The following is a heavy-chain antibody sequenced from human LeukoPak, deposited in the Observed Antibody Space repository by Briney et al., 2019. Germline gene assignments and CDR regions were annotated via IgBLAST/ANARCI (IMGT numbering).Heavy chain of an antibody. V-gene: IGHV4-39*07. Sequence: SETLSHTCTVSGGSISSSSCYWGWIRQPPGKGLEWIGSIYYSGSTYYNPSLKSRVTISVDTSKNQFSLKLSSVTAADTAVYYCARGRPTTSIAAAGVNWFDPWGQGTLVTVSS. CDR3: ARGRPTTSIAAAGVNWFDP. D-gene: IGHD6-13*01. CDR1: GGSISSSSCY. CDR2: IYYSGST. J-gene: IGHJ5*02.